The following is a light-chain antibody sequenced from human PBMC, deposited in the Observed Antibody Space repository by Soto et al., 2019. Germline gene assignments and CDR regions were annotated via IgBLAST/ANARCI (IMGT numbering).Light chain of an antibody. J-gene: IGKJ1*01. V-gene: IGKV3-15*01. CDR1: QSVSTY. Sequence: EIVLTQSPATLSLSPGERATLSRRASQSVSTYLAWYQQKPGQAPSLLISGASTRATGIPAHFSGSGSGTEFTLTISSLQSEDFAVYSCQQYSNWPRTFGQGTKVDIK. CDR3: QQYSNWPRT. CDR2: GAS.